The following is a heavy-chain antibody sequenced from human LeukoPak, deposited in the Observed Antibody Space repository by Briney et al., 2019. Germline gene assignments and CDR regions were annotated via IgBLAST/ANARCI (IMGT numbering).Heavy chain of an antibody. J-gene: IGHJ5*02. CDR3: ARGRLIVLMVYAIGGFDP. CDR2: INHSGST. V-gene: IGHV4-34*01. Sequence: GSLRLSCAASGFTFSSYGMHWVRQPPGKGLEWIGEINHSGSTNYNPSLKSRVTISVDTSKNQFSLKLSSVTAADTAVYYCARGRLIVLMVYAIGGFDPWGQGTLVTVSS. CDR1: GFTFSSYG. D-gene: IGHD2-8*01.